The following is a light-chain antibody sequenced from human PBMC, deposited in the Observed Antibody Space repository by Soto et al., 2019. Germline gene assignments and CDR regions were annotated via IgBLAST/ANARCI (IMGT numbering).Light chain of an antibody. Sequence: QSALTQPASVSGSPGQSITISCTGTSSDVGGYNYVSWYQQHPGKAPKLMIYDVSNRPSGVSNRFSGSKSGNTASLTISGLQAEDEADYYCSSYTSSSTDLVVFGGGTQLTVL. CDR1: SSDVGGYNY. J-gene: IGLJ2*01. V-gene: IGLV2-14*01. CDR2: DVS. CDR3: SSYTSSSTDLVV.